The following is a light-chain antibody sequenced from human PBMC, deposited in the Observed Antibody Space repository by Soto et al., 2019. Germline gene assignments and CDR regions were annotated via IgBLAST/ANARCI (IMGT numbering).Light chain of an antibody. V-gene: IGKV3-20*01. CDR1: QSITSSY. CDR3: QQYGSSPIT. J-gene: IGKJ5*01. CDR2: GSS. Sequence: EIVLTQSPGTLSLSPGERATLSCRASQSITSSYLAWYQQKPGQAPRLLIYGSSRRATGIPDRLSGSGSGTDFTLTISRLEPEDFAVYYWQQYGSSPITVGHGTRPEIK.